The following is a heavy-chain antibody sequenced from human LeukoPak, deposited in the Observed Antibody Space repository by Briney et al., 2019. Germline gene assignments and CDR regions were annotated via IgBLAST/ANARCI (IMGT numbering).Heavy chain of an antibody. J-gene: IGHJ4*02. D-gene: IGHD6-13*01. CDR3: VKDRASSSWYTFLDF. CDR2: IGSNGGSA. Sequence: PGGGLRLSCVVSGLTFSNTWMNWVRQAPGKGLEHVSTIGSNGGSAYYADSLKGIFTISRDNSKNTLYLQMSSLRTDDTAVYYCVKDRASSSWYTFLDFWGQGTLVTVSS. V-gene: IGHV3-64D*09. CDR1: GLTFSNTW.